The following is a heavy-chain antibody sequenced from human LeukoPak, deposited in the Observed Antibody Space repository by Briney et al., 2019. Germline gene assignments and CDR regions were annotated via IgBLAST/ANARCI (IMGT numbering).Heavy chain of an antibody. V-gene: IGHV4-4*02. CDR2: IYHTGNT. Sequence: SGTLSLTCAVSGGSIRSSNWWSWVRQPLGKGLEWIGEIYHTGNTNYNPSLKSRVTISVDKSKNQFSLKLSSVTAADTAVYYCATETYYDSSGPHFDYWGQGTLVTVSS. CDR3: ATETYYDSSGPHFDY. J-gene: IGHJ4*02. CDR1: GGSIRSSNW. D-gene: IGHD3-22*01.